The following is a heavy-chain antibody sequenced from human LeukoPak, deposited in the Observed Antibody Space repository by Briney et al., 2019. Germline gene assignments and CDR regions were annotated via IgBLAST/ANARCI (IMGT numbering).Heavy chain of an antibody. CDR1: GGSISSYY. CDR2: IYYSGST. CDR3: ATSKGGYNWNYGAFDI. D-gene: IGHD1-7*01. Sequence: TETLSLTCTVSGGSISSYYWSWIRQPPGKGLEWIGYIYYSGSTNYNRSLKSRVTISVDTSKNQFSLKLSSVTAADTAVYYCATSKGGYNWNYGAFDIWGQGTMVTVSS. V-gene: IGHV4-59*01. J-gene: IGHJ3*02.